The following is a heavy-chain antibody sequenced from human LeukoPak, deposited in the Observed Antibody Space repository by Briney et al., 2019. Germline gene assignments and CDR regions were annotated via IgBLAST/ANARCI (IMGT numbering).Heavy chain of an antibody. CDR1: GGSISSYY. Sequence: SETLSLTCTVSGGSISSYYWSWIRQPPGKGLKWIGYIYYSGSTNYNPSLKSRVTISVDTSKNQFSLKLSSVTAADTAVYYCASQWEDAFDIWGQGTMVTVSS. V-gene: IGHV4-59*01. CDR2: IYYSGST. J-gene: IGHJ3*02. D-gene: IGHD1-26*01. CDR3: ASQWEDAFDI.